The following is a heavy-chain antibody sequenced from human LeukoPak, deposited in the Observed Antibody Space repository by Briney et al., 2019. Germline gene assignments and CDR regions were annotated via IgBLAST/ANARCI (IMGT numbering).Heavy chain of an antibody. J-gene: IGHJ5*02. CDR1: GFTFSSYA. CDR2: ISYDGSNK. Sequence: GGSLRLSCAASGFTFSSYAMHWVRQAPGKGLEWVAVISYDGSNKYYADSVKGRFTISRDNSKNTLYLQMNSLRAEDTAVYYCARGLRGYLFDPWGQGTLVTVSS. CDR3: ARGLRGYLFDP. D-gene: IGHD6-13*01. V-gene: IGHV3-30-3*01.